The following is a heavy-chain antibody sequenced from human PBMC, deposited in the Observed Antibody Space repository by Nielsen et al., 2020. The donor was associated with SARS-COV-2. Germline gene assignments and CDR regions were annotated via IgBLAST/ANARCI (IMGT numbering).Heavy chain of an antibody. J-gene: IGHJ4*02. D-gene: IGHD6-19*01. V-gene: IGHV3-23*01. Sequence: GESLKISCAASGFTFSSYAMSWVRQAPGKGLEWVSAISGSGGSTYYADSVKGRFTISRDNSKNTLYLQMNSLRAEDTAVYYCAKVGRAVAGWARYWGQGTLVTVSS. CDR3: AKVGRAVAGWARY. CDR1: GFTFSSYA. CDR2: ISGSGGST.